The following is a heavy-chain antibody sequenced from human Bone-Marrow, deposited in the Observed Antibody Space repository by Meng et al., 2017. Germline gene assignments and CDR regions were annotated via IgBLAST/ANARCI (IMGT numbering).Heavy chain of an antibody. J-gene: IGHJ6*02. V-gene: IGHV1-46*03. CDR3: ASRITMVRGVIITPLWGMDV. CDR2: INPSGGST. CDR1: GYTFTSYY. D-gene: IGHD3-10*01. Sequence: ASVTVSCKASGYTFTSYYMHWVRQAPGQGLEWMGIINPSGGSTSYAKKFQGRVTMTRDTSTSTVYMKLSSLRSEDTAVYYCASRITMVRGVIITPLWGMDVWGQGTTVTVSS.